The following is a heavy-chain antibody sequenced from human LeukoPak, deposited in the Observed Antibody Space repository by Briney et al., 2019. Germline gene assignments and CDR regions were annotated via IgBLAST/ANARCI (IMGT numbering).Heavy chain of an antibody. Sequence: PSQTLSPTCAVSGGSISSGGYSWSWIRQPPGKGLEWIGYIYHSGSTYYNPSLKSRVTISVDRSKNQFSLKLSSVTAADTAVYYCARGSGPDAFDIWGQGTMVTVSS. CDR3: ARGSGPDAFDI. CDR1: GGSISSGGYS. J-gene: IGHJ3*02. D-gene: IGHD1-26*01. V-gene: IGHV4-30-2*01. CDR2: IYHSGST.